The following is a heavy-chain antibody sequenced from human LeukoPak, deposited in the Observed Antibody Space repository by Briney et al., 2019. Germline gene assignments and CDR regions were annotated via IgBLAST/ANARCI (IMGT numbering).Heavy chain of an antibody. CDR2: MNPNSGNT. J-gene: IGHJ6*03. D-gene: IGHD3-22*01. V-gene: IGHV1-8*02. CDR1: GYTFTSYD. CDR3: ARGGGVDSSGYLPYYYYYMDV. Sequence: GASVKVSCKASGYTFTSYDINWVRQATGQGLEWMGWMNPNSGNTGYAQKFQGRVTMTGDMSTSTVYMELSSLRSEDTAVYYCARGGGVDSSGYLPYYYYYMDVWGKGTTVTVSS.